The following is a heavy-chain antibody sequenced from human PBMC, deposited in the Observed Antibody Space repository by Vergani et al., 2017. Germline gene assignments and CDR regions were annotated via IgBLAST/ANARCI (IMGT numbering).Heavy chain of an antibody. CDR1: GYSISSGYY. CDR3: ARHGGLGADFDY. CDR2: IYHSGST. V-gene: IGHV4-38-2*01. Sequence: QVQLQESGPGLVKPSDTLYLTCAVSGYSISSGYYWGWIRQPPGKGLEWIGSIYHSGSTYYNPSLKSRVTISVDTSKNQFSLKLSSVTAADTAVYYCARHGGLGADFDYWGQGTLVTVSS. J-gene: IGHJ4*02. D-gene: IGHD3/OR15-3a*01.